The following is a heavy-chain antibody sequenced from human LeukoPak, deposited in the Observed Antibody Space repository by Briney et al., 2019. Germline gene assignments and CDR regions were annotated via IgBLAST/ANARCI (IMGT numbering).Heavy chain of an antibody. CDR3: ARIKSVYYYGSGSPKGILDY. Sequence: GASVKVSCKASGYTFTSYGISWVRQAPGQGLEWMGWINPNSGGTNYAQKFQGRVTMTRDTSISTAYMELSRLRSDDTAVYYCARIKSVYYYGSGSPKGILDYWGQGTLVTVSS. D-gene: IGHD3-10*01. CDR1: GYTFTSYG. J-gene: IGHJ4*02. CDR2: INPNSGGT. V-gene: IGHV1-2*02.